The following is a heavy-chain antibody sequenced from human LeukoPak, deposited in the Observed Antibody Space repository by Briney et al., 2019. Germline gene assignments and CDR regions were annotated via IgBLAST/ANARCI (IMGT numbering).Heavy chain of an antibody. CDR1: GYTFTANY. J-gene: IGHJ6*03. V-gene: IGHV1-2*06. Sequence: ASVKVSCKASGYTFTANYIHWVRQAPGQGREWVGRIHPKSGGANYAQKFRDRVTLTRDTSINTAYMELSGLRSDDAAVYYCARAYYDSSGYFGWGTDYYYYYMDVWGEGTTVTISS. CDR3: ARAYYDSSGYFGWGTDYYYYYMDV. D-gene: IGHD3-22*01. CDR2: IHPKSGGA.